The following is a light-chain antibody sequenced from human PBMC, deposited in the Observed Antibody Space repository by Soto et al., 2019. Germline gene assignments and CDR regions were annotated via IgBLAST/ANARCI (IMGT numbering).Light chain of an antibody. V-gene: IGKV1-9*01. CDR1: QAISSS. CDR3: QHLNDYRYT. J-gene: IGKJ2*01. Sequence: DIQLTQSPSFLSASVGDRVTITYRASQAISSSLAWYQHNPGKAPKLMIYAASTLQNVVPSSFSGNASGPENTLTTSSLPPEDFDTYYCQHLNDYRYTFGQGTKVEIK. CDR2: AAS.